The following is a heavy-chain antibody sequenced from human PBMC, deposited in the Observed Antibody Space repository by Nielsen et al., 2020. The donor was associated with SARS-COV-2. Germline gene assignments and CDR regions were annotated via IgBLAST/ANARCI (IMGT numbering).Heavy chain of an antibody. CDR2: IVVGSGNT. Sequence: SVKVSCKASGFTFTSSAMQWVRQARGQRLEWIGWIVVGSGNTNYAQKFQERVTITRDMSTSTAFMELSSLRSEDTAVYYCAAGGIAYCGGDCYWWGAFDIWGQGTMVTVSS. J-gene: IGHJ3*02. V-gene: IGHV1-58*02. D-gene: IGHD2-21*02. CDR3: AAGGIAYCGGDCYWWGAFDI. CDR1: GFTFTSSA.